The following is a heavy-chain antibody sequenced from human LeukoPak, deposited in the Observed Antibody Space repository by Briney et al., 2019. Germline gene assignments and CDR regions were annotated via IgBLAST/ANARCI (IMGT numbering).Heavy chain of an antibody. J-gene: IGHJ4*02. D-gene: IGHD5-18*01. Sequence: PGESLKISCKGSGYSFTSYWIGWVRQMPGKGLEWMGIIYPGDSDTRYSPSCQGQVTISAEKSISTAYLQWSSLKASDTAMYCAGGLGIQLWPVSGFDYWGQGTLVTVSS. CDR2: IYPGDSDT. V-gene: IGHV5-51*01. CDR3: AGGLGIQLWPVSGFDY. CDR1: GYSFTSYW.